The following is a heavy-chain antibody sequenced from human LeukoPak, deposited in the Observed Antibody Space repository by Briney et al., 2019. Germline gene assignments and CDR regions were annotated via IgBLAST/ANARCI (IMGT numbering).Heavy chain of an antibody. J-gene: IGHJ3*01. CDR2: TYYRSKWYS. D-gene: IGHD5-12*01. CDR3: ARDYSGYDWAAFDF. Sequence: SQTLSLTSAISRDSVSSYRAAWNWIRQSTSRGLYLLGRTYYRSKWYSDYAPFVKSRININSDTSKNQFSLQLKSVTPEDTAVYYCARDYSGYDWAAFDFWGQGTILTVSS. V-gene: IGHV6-1*01. CDR1: RDSVSSYRAA.